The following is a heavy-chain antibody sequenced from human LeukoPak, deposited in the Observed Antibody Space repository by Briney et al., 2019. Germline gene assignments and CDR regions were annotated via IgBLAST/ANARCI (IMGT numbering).Heavy chain of an antibody. CDR3: AASRGGWFDP. V-gene: IGHV3-72*01. CDR1: GFTFSDHY. CDR2: TRNKANSYTT. J-gene: IGHJ5*02. Sequence: GGSLRLSCAASGFTFSDHYMDWVRQAPGKGLEWVGRTRNKANSYTTEYAASVKGRFTISRDDSKNSLYLQMNSLKTEDTAVYYCAASRGGWFDPWGQGTLVTVSS. D-gene: IGHD3-10*01.